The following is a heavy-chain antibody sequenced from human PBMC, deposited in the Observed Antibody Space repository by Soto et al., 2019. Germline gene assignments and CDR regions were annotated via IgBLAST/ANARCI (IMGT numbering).Heavy chain of an antibody. D-gene: IGHD3-9*01. Sequence: VSLRLSCVASGFTFSNDWMSWVRQAPGKGLEWVATIKQDGSEKYYVDSVKGRFTVSRDNTKNSLYLQMNSLRAEDTAVYYCARGDYFDRRFDFWGQGALVTVSS. CDR1: GFTFSNDW. V-gene: IGHV3-7*03. CDR2: IKQDGSEK. J-gene: IGHJ4*02. CDR3: ARGDYFDRRFDF.